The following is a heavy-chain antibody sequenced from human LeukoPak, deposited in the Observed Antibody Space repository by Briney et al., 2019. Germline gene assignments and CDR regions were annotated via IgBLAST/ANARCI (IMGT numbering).Heavy chain of an antibody. CDR2: ISSTSSTI. CDR1: GFTFSSYS. D-gene: IGHD1-1*01. CDR3: ARDRVNWNNNWFDP. J-gene: IGHJ5*02. V-gene: IGHV3-48*02. Sequence: GGSLRLSCAASGFTFSSYSMNWVRQAPGKGLEWVSFISSTSSTIYYADSVKGRFTISRDNAKNSLYPQMNSLRDEDTAVYYCARDRVNWNNNWFDPWGQGTLVTVSS.